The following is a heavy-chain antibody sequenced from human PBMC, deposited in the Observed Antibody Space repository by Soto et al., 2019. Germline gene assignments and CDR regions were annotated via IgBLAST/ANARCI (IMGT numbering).Heavy chain of an antibody. V-gene: IGHV1-46*03. CDR2: INPSGGST. CDR3: ARVADYGELEDYFDY. D-gene: IGHD4-17*01. Sequence: ASVKVSCKASGYTFTSYYMHWVRQAPGQGLEWMGIINPSGGSTSYAQKFQGRATMTRDTSTSTVYMELSSLRSEDTAVYYCARVADYGELEDYFDYWGQGTLVTVSS. J-gene: IGHJ4*02. CDR1: GYTFTSYY.